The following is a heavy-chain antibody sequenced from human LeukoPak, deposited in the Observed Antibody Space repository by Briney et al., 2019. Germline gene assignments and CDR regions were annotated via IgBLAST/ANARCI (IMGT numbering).Heavy chain of an antibody. J-gene: IGHJ4*02. CDR1: GGSISSGSYY. CDR3: ARSRNYDFWSGYYGWYYFDY. D-gene: IGHD3-3*01. V-gene: IGHV4-61*02. CDR2: IYTSGST. Sequence: TLSLTCTVSGGSISSGSYYWSWIRQPAGKGLEWIGRIYTSGSTNYNPSLKSRVTISVDTSKNQFSLKLSSVTAADTAVYYCARSRNYDFWSGYYGWYYFDYWGQGTLVTVSS.